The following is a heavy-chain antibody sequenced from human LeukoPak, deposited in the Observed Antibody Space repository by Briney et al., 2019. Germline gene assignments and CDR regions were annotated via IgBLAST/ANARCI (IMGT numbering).Heavy chain of an antibody. Sequence: ASQTLSLTCTVSGGSISSGFYYWSWIRQAPGKGLEWIGYIYHSGSTYYNPSLKSRVTVSVDRSKNQFSLKLSSVTAADTAVYYCARYCSNTSCYAVDGSSGAFDIWGQGTIVTVSS. CDR1: GGSISSGFYY. J-gene: IGHJ3*02. D-gene: IGHD2-2*01. V-gene: IGHV4-30-2*01. CDR2: IYHSGST. CDR3: ARYCSNTSCYAVDGSSGAFDI.